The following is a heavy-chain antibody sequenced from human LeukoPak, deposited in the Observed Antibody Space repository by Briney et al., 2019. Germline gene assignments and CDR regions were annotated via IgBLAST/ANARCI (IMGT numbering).Heavy chain of an antibody. J-gene: IGHJ6*03. V-gene: IGHV3-23*01. CDR2: ISSSGGSA. D-gene: IGHD6-19*01. CDR1: GFTFSSYA. CDR3: AKGRGVHSGGWYGGEYYYYYMDV. Sequence: GGSLRLSCAASGFTFSSYAMSWVRQAPGKGLEWVSAISSSGGSAYYADSVKGRFTISRDNSKNTLYLQTNSLSAEDTAVYYCAKGRGVHSGGWYGGEYYYYYMDVWGKGTTVTVSS.